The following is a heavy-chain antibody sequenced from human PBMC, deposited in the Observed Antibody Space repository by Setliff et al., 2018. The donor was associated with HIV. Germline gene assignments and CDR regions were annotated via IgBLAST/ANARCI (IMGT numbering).Heavy chain of an antibody. CDR1: GFTFSSYA. CDR3: VKDASVSATNFYYFDV. D-gene: IGHD2-15*01. Sequence: PGESLKISCAASGFTFSSYAMSWVRQAPGKGPEWVGRIKSKYHGGTADYAASVKGRFTISRDDSKNTVYLHLQVNSLKLEDTAIYFCVKDASVSATNFYYFDVWGKGTTVTVSS. CDR2: IKSKYHGGTA. J-gene: IGHJ6*03. V-gene: IGHV3-15*05.